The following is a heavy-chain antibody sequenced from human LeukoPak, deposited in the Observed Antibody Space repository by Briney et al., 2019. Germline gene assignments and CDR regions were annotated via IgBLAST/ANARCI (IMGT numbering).Heavy chain of an antibody. V-gene: IGHV1-8*03. Sequence: GASVKVSCKASGYTFTSYDINWVRQATGQGLEWMGWMNPNSGNTGYAQKFQGRVTITRNTSISTAYMELSSLRPEDTAVYYCARGRAKRCSGGSCYFDYWGQGTLVTVSS. CDR3: ARGRAKRCSGGSCYFDY. J-gene: IGHJ4*02. CDR2: MNPNSGNT. D-gene: IGHD2-15*01. CDR1: GYTFTSYD.